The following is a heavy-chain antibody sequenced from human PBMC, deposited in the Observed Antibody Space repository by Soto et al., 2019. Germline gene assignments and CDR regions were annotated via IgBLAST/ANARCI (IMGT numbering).Heavy chain of an antibody. Sequence: GGSLRLSCAASGFTFSSYGMHWVRQAPGKGLEWVAVISYDGSNKYYADPVKGRFTISRDNSKNTLYLQMNSLRAEDTAVYYCAKDRVVAGFWYFQHWGQGTLVTVSS. CDR2: ISYDGSNK. CDR1: GFTFSSYG. CDR3: AKDRVVAGFWYFQH. D-gene: IGHD6-19*01. V-gene: IGHV3-30*18. J-gene: IGHJ1*01.